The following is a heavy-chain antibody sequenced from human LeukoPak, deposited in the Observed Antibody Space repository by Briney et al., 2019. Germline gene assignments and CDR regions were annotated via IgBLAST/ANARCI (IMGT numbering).Heavy chain of an antibody. J-gene: IGHJ3*02. CDR2: IYHSGST. Sequence: PSETLSLTCTVSGGSINSYYWSWIRQPPGKGLEWIGSIYHSGSTYYNPSLKSRVTISVDTSKNQFSLKLSSVTAADTAVYYCAREEAVPVWFGDPLGAFDIWGQGTMVTVSS. CDR3: AREEAVPVWFGDPLGAFDI. D-gene: IGHD3-10*01. CDR1: GGSINSYY. V-gene: IGHV4-38-2*02.